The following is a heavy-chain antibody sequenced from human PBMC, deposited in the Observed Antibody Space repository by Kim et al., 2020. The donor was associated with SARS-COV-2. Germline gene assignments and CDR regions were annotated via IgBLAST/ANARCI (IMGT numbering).Heavy chain of an antibody. CDR3: ASPAPPYYYYGMDV. V-gene: IGHV1-69*01. J-gene: IGHJ6*02. Sequence: AQKFQGRGTITADESTSTAYMELSSLRSEDTAVYYCASPAPPYYYYGMDVWGQGTTVTVSS.